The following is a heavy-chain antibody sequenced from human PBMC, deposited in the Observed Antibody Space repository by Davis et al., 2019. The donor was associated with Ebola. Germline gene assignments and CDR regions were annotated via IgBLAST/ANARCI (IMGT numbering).Heavy chain of an antibody. D-gene: IGHD4-17*01. V-gene: IGHV1-18*01. CDR1: GYTFTTYI. Sequence: AASVKVSCKASGYTFTTYIISWVRQAPGQGLEWMGWISAYNGDTNYAQKFQGRVTMTTDTSTSTAYMELRSLRSDDTAVYYCARKYGDYDNYYYGMDVWGQGTTVTVSS. CDR3: ARKYGDYDNYYYGMDV. CDR2: ISAYNGDT. J-gene: IGHJ6*02.